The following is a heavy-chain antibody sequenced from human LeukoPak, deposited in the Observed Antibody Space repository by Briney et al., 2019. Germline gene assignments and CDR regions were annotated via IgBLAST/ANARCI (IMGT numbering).Heavy chain of an antibody. Sequence: GGSLRLSCAASGFTFSDYYRSWVRQAPGKGLEWVSYISCSSSTIYYADSVKGRFTISRDNAKNSLYLQMNSLRAEDTTVYYCARSAPAAAGTGPMDVWGKGTTVTVSS. V-gene: IGHV3-11*04. D-gene: IGHD6-13*01. CDR2: ISCSSSTI. CDR3: ARSAPAAAGTGPMDV. J-gene: IGHJ6*03. CDR1: GFTFSDYY.